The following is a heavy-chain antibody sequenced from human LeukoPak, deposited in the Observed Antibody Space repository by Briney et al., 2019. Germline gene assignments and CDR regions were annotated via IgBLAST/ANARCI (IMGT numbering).Heavy chain of an antibody. CDR2: IYYSGST. CDR1: GGSISSGGYS. D-gene: IGHD6-13*01. CDR3: AKELGIAAAAQGGYFDY. Sequence: PSETLSLTCTVSGGSISSGGYSWSWIRQHPGQGLEWIGYIYYSGSTYYNPSLKSRVTISVDTSKNQFSLKLSSVTAADTAVYYCAKELGIAAAAQGGYFDYWGQGTLVTVSS. V-gene: IGHV4-31*03. J-gene: IGHJ4*02.